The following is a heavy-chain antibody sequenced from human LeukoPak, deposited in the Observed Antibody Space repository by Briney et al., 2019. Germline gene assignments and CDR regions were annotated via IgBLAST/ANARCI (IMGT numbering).Heavy chain of an antibody. J-gene: IGHJ4*02. D-gene: IGHD6-19*01. Sequence: SETLSLTCTVSGGSISSYYWSWIRQSPGKGLEWLGDIDYTGSTKYNPSLKSRVTMSIDTSKSQFSLKLSSVNAADTAVYYCAREGDGYRSGFGFDNWGQGTLVTVSS. CDR2: IDYTGST. V-gene: IGHV4-59*13. CDR3: AREGDGYRSGFGFDN. CDR1: GGSISSYY.